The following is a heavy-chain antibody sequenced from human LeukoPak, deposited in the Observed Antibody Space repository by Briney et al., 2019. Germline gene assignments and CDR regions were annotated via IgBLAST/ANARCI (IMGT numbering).Heavy chain of an antibody. V-gene: IGHV3-21*01. CDR2: ISSSSSYI. D-gene: IGHD6-13*01. CDR1: GFTFSSYA. CDR3: ARDHGRIAAAGSYGMDV. Sequence: GGSLRLSCAASGFTFSSYAMSWVRQPPGKGLEWVSSISSSSSYIYYADSVKGRFTISRDNAKNSLYLQMNSLRAEDTAVYYCARDHGRIAAAGSYGMDVWGQGTTVTVSS. J-gene: IGHJ6*02.